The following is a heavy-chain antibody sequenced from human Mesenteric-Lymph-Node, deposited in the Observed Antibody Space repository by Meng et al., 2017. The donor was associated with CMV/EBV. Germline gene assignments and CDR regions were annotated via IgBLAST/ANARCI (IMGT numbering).Heavy chain of an antibody. D-gene: IGHD5/OR15-5a*01. J-gene: IGHJ6*02. CDR2: INPNSGGT. V-gene: IGHV1-2*02. Sequence: ASVKVSCKASGYTFTGYYMHWVRQAPGQGLEWMGWINPNSGGTNYAQKFQGRVTMTRDTSISTAYMELSRLRSDVTAVYYCARDLPSRFGMDVWGQGTTVTVSS. CDR1: GYTFTGYY. CDR3: ARDLPSRFGMDV.